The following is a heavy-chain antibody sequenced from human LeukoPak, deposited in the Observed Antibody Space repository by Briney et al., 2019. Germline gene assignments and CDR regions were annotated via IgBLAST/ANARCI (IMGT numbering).Heavy chain of an antibody. D-gene: IGHD6-19*01. V-gene: IGHV4-39*07. CDR1: GGSISSSNYY. CDR2: IYYSGST. J-gene: IGHJ6*02. CDR3: ARVLAVAGHYYYYGMDV. Sequence: PSETLSLTCTVSGGSISSSNYYWGWIRQPPGKGLEWIGSIYYSGSTYYNPSLKSRVTISVDTSKNQFSLKLSSVTAADTAVYYCARVLAVAGHYYYYGMDVWGQGTTVTVSS.